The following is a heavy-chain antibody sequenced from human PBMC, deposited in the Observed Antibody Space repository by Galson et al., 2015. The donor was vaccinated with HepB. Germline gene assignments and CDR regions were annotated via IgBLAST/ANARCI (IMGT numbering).Heavy chain of an antibody. V-gene: IGHV1-2*06. CDR1: GYTFTNYY. CDR3: ARDLRENGVTELDY. D-gene: IGHD2-8*01. J-gene: IGHJ4*02. CDR2: FDPNNGGT. Sequence: SVKVSCKASGYTFTNYYIHWVRQAPGQGLEWMGRFDPNNGGTNYAQKFQGRVSMTRDMSISTAYMDLSRLRSDDTAVYYCARDLRENGVTELDYWGQGTLVTVSS.